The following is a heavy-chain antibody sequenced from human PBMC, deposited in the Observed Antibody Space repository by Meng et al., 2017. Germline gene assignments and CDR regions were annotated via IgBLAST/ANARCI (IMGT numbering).Heavy chain of an antibody. J-gene: IGHJ4*02. CDR2: INPNSGGT. Sequence: QVQLVQFGAEVKTPWASVKVYCKASGYTFTGYYMHWVRQDPGQGLEWMGRINPNSGGTNYAQKFQGRVTMTRDTSISTAYMELSRLRSDDTAVYYCARDDYGDYFDYWGQGTLVTVSS. D-gene: IGHD4-17*01. CDR1: GYTFTGYY. V-gene: IGHV1-2*06. CDR3: ARDDYGDYFDY.